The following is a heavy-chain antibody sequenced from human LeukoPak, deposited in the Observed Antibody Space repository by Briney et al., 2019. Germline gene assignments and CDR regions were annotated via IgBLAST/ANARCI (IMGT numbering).Heavy chain of an antibody. CDR1: GYTFTSYD. D-gene: IGHD3-3*01. J-gene: IGHJ4*02. V-gene: IGHV1-8*03. CDR3: ARGNYDFWSGYSPNVYFDY. CDR2: MNPNSGNT. Sequence: ASVKVSCNASGYTFTSYDINWVRQATGQGLEWMGWMNPNSGNTGYAQKLQGRVTITRNTSISTAYMELSSLRSVDTAVYYCARGNYDFWSGYSPNVYFDYWGQGTLVTVSS.